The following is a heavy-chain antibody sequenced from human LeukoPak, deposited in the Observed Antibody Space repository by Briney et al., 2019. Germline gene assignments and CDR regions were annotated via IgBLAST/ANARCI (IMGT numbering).Heavy chain of an antibody. CDR1: GNSISSGDNY. Sequence: SETLSLTCTVSGNSISSGDNYWSWIRRPAGKGLEWIGRIYTSGSTNYNPSLKSRVTISGDTSKNQFSLRLSSVTAADTAVYYCARASYSYDINGWVPFDYWGQGTLVTVSS. CDR2: IYTSGST. V-gene: IGHV4-61*02. J-gene: IGHJ4*02. D-gene: IGHD3-22*01. CDR3: ARASYSYDINGWVPFDY.